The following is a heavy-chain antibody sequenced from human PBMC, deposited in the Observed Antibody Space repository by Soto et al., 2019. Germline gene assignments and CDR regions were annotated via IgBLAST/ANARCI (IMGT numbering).Heavy chain of an antibody. CDR3: AGSGGLVIMLPYSR. Sequence: SETLSLTCAVYGGSFSGYYWSWIRQPPGKGPEWVGEINPSGSTNYNPSLKSRVTISVDTSKNQFSLKLSPVTAADTAVYYCAGSGGLVIMLPYSRWGQGTLVTVSS. CDR2: INPSGST. V-gene: IGHV4-34*01. J-gene: IGHJ4*02. D-gene: IGHD3-9*01. CDR1: GGSFSGYY.